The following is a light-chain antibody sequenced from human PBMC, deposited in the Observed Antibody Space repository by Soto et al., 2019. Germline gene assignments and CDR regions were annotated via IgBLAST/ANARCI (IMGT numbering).Light chain of an antibody. CDR2: AAS. J-gene: IGKJ4*01. Sequence: DIQLTQSPSFLSASVGDRVTITCRASQGISSYLAWYQQKPGKAPKLLIYAASTLQSGVPSRFSGSGSATEFILTISSLQPEDYATYYCQQLYSYPITFGGGTKVEIK. V-gene: IGKV1-9*01. CDR3: QQLYSYPIT. CDR1: QGISSY.